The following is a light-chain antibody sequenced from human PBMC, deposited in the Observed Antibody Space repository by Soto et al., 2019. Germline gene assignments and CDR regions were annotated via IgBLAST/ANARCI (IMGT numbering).Light chain of an antibody. CDR2: ENN. Sequence: QSVLTQPPSVSAAPGQKVTISCSGSSSNIANNYVSWYQQLPETAPKLLIYENNKRPSGIPDRFSASKSGTSATLGITGLQTGDEADYYCAIWDGSLSGVFGGGTKLTVL. V-gene: IGLV1-51*02. CDR1: SSNIANNY. J-gene: IGLJ3*02. CDR3: AIWDGSLSGV.